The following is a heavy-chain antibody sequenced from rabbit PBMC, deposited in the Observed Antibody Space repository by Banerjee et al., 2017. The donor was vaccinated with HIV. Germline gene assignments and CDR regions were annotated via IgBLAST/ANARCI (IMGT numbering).Heavy chain of an antibody. V-gene: IGHV1S45*01. CDR3: ARNVGYAGDGYATPFNL. D-gene: IGHD4-2*01. CDR1: GFSFSSSYY. Sequence: QEQLVESGGGLVQPEGSLTLTCTASGFSFSSSYYMCWVRQAPGKGLEWIACIYGGSSGSTYYASWAKGRFTIAKISSTTVTLQMTSLTDADTATYFCARNVGYAGDGYATPFNLWGPGTLVTVS. CDR2: IYGGSSGST. J-gene: IGHJ4*01.